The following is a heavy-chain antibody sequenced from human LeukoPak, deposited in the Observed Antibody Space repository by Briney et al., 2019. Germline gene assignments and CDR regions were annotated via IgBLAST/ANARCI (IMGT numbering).Heavy chain of an antibody. CDR1: GFTFNGYT. J-gene: IGHJ5*02. CDR2: IWYDGSNK. Sequence: PGRSLRLSCVASGFTFNGYTMHWVRQAPGKGLEWVAIIWYDGSNKYYADSVKGRFTISRDNSKNTLYLQMNSLRAEDTAVYYRAKPRPSYSSSWYDHWGQGTLVTVSS. D-gene: IGHD6-13*01. CDR3: AKPRPSYSSSWYDH. V-gene: IGHV3-33*06.